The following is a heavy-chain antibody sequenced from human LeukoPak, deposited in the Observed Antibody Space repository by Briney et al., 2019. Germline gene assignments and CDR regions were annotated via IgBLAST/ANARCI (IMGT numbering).Heavy chain of an antibody. CDR3: ARDSRGTTFDY. J-gene: IGHJ4*02. D-gene: IGHD3-16*01. Sequence: GGSLRLSCEVSGFSFSTYWMGWVRQAPGKGLEWVGQTNEHETEKYYGDAVRGRFTIYRDSAKNSLYLQMNSLRPEDTAVYYCARDSRGTTFDYWGQGTLVTVSS. V-gene: IGHV3-7*01. CDR1: GFSFSTYW. CDR2: TNEHETEK.